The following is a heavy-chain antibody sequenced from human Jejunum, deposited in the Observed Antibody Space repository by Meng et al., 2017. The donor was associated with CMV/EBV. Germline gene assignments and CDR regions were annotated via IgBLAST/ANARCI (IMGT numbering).Heavy chain of an antibody. D-gene: IGHD3-16*01. J-gene: IGHJ5*02. Sequence: SVFSFVHYPLTWSRKAPGTPLEWVHLIEWDGDTTFYEDSVNGRFIVSRENRKNSLYLKMTTLRPEDTGIYYCAKEGPNAYRSFHHWGQGTLVTVSS. CDR2: IEWDGDTT. CDR3: AKEGPNAYRSFHH. V-gene: IGHV3-43*01. CDR1: VFSFVHYP.